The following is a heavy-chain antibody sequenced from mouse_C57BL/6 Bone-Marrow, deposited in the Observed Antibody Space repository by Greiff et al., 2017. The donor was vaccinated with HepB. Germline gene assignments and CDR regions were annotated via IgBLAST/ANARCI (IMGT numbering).Heavy chain of an antibody. J-gene: IGHJ1*03. CDR2: IDPANGNT. CDR1: GFNIKNTY. Sequence: EVKLVESVAELVRPGASVKLSCTASGFNIKNTYMHWVKQRPEQGLEWIGRIDPANGNTKYAPKFQGKATITADTSSNTAYLQLSSLTSEDTAIYYCALEGILLRSYWYFDVWGTGTTVTVSS. V-gene: IGHV14-3*01. CDR3: ALEGILLRSYWYFDV. D-gene: IGHD1-1*01.